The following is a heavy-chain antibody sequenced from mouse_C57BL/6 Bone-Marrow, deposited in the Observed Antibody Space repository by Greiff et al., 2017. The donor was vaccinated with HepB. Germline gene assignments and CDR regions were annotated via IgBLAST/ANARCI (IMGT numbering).Heavy chain of an antibody. D-gene: IGHD1-1*01. CDR1: GYTFTSYW. V-gene: IGHV1-72*01. CDR3: ARPRVWATVVDYYAMDY. J-gene: IGHJ4*01. CDR2: IDPNSGGT. Sequence: QVQLQQPGAELVKPGASVKLSCKASGYTFTSYWMHWVKQRPGRGLEWIGRIDPNSGGTKYNEKFKSKATLTVDKPSSTAYMQLSSLTSEDSAVYDCARPRVWATVVDYYAMDYWGQGTSVTVSS.